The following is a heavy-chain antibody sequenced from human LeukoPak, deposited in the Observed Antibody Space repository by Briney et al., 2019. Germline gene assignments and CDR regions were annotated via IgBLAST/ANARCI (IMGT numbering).Heavy chain of an antibody. CDR2: IAYINSSGSA. CDR3: ARPARYCSGGSCNSDLYYGL. Sequence: PSQTLSLTCTVPTGDSMCNYYWTWIRRSPGNGLDRIGYIAYINSSGSANYNHYLKSRIRISIATSKDQFTLKVSSVTAADTAMYYCARPARYCSGGSCNSDLYYGLWGRGTLVTVSS. D-gene: IGHD2-15*01. CDR1: GDSMCNYY. J-gene: IGHJ2*01. V-gene: IGHV4-4*08.